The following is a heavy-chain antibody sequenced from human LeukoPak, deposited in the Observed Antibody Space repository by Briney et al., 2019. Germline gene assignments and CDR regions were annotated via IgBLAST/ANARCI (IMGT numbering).Heavy chain of an antibody. V-gene: IGHV3-30-3*01. CDR2: ISYDGSNK. D-gene: IGHD1-26*01. J-gene: IGHJ6*02. Sequence: GGSLRLSCAASGFTFSSYAMHWVRQAPGKGLEWVAVISYDGSNKYYADSVKGRFTISRDNSKNTLYLQMNSLRAEDTAVYYCARAGLSQWGLRNYYGMDVWGQGTTVTVSS. CDR3: ARAGLSQWGLRNYYGMDV. CDR1: GFTFSSYA.